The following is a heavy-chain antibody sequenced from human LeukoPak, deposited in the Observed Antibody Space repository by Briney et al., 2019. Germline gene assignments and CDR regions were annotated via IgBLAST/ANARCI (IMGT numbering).Heavy chain of an antibody. J-gene: IGHJ4*02. V-gene: IGHV3-13*01. CDR2: NGAFGDT. D-gene: IGHD3-10*01. CDR1: GFAFSSYD. Sequence: GGSLRLSCAASGFAFSSYDMHWVRQASGKGLEWVSGNGAFGDTYYGVAVRGRFTISRDKAKNSLYLQMNSLGAGDTAVYFCARAASYNYNNRPYLFDSWGQGTLVAVSS. CDR3: ARAASYNYNNRPYLFDS.